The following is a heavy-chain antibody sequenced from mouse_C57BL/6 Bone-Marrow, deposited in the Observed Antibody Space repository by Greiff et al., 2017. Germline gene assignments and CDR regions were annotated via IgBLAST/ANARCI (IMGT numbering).Heavy chain of an antibody. D-gene: IGHD1-1*01. CDR2: IDPENGDT. J-gene: IGHJ2*01. V-gene: IGHV14-4*01. Sequence: EVQLQESGAELVRPGASVKLSCTASGFNIKDDYMHWVKQRPEQGLEWIGRIDPENGDTEYASKFQGKATITADTSSNTAYLQLSSLTSEDTAVYYCTIPYYYDYWCQGTTLTVSS. CDR3: TIPYYYDY. CDR1: GFNIKDDY.